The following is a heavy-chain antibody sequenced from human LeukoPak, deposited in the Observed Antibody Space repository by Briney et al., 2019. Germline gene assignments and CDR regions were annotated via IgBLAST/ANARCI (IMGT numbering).Heavy chain of an antibody. CDR2: ISGSDGST. CDR1: GFTFSSYA. J-gene: IGHJ4*02. D-gene: IGHD5-18*01. V-gene: IGHV3-23*01. CDR3: AITPGYSYGLYYFDY. Sequence: SGGSLRLSCAASGFTFSSYAMSWVRQAPGKGLEWVSAISGSDGSTYYADSVKGRFTISRDNSKNTLYLQMNSLRAEDTAVYYCAITPGYSYGLYYFDYWGQGTLVTVSS.